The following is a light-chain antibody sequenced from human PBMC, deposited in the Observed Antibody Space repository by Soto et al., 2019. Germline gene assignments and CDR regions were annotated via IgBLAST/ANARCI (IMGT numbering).Light chain of an antibody. J-gene: IGKJ1*01. CDR1: QSVSSSY. Sequence: EIVLTQSPGTLSLSPGERATLSCRASQSVSSSYLAWYQQKPGQAPRLLIYGASSRATGIPDRFSGSGSGTDFTLTISRLEPEDFAVHYCQQYGSSRQTFGQGTKVEIK. CDR2: GAS. V-gene: IGKV3-20*01. CDR3: QQYGSSRQT.